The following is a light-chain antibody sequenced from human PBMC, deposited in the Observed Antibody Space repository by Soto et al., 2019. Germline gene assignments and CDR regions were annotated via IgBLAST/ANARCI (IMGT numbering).Light chain of an antibody. CDR1: QSISSY. J-gene: IGKJ1*01. V-gene: IGKV1-39*01. CDR2: AAS. CDR3: QQSYSTPPA. Sequence: DIQMTQSPSSLSASVGDRVTITCRASQSISSYLNWYQQKPGKAPKLLIYAASSVQSGVPSRFSGSGLGTAFTLTISSLQPEDSATYYCQQSYSTPPAFGQGTKVEIK.